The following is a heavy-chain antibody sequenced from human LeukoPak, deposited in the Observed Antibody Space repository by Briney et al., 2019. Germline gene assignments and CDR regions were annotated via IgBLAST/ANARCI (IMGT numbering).Heavy chain of an antibody. Sequence: SQTLSLTCAISGDSVSSNSAAWNWIRQSPSRGLEWLGRTYYRSKWYNDYAVSVKSRITINPDTSKNQFSLQLNSVTPEDTAVYYCARHTSTSLLWFGDRTKYYYYYGMDVWGQGTTVTVSS. CDR3: ARHTSTSLLWFGDRTKYYYYYGMDV. J-gene: IGHJ6*02. V-gene: IGHV6-1*01. CDR2: TYYRSKWYN. CDR1: GDSVSSNSAA. D-gene: IGHD3-10*01.